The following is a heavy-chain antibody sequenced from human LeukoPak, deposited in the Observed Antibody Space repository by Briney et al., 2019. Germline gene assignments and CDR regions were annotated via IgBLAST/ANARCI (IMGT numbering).Heavy chain of an antibody. V-gene: IGHV1-18*01. CDR3: ARDLGYGDYAPITNGDWDAFDI. Sequence: ASVKVSCQASGYTFTSYDISWVRQAPGQGLEWMGWISAYNGNTNYAQKLQGRVTMTTDTSTSTAYMELRSLRSDDTAVYYCARDLGYGDYAPITNGDWDAFDIWGQGTMVTVSS. CDR1: GYTFTSYD. CDR2: ISAYNGNT. D-gene: IGHD4-17*01. J-gene: IGHJ3*02.